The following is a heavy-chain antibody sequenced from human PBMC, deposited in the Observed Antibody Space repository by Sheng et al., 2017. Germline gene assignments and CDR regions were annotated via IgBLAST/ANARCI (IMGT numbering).Heavy chain of an antibody. J-gene: IGHJ2*01. CDR3: ARDPTRRYCSSTSCYTSWYFDL. V-gene: IGHV3-30*04. D-gene: IGHD2-2*02. CDR1: GFTFSSYA. Sequence: QVQLVESGGGVVQPGRSLRLSCAASGFTFSSYAMHWVRQAPGKGLEWVAVISYDGSNKYYADSVKGRFTISRDNSKNTLYLQMNSLRAEDTAVYYCARDPTRRYCSSTSCYTSWYFDLWGRGTLVTVSS. CDR2: ISYDGSNK.